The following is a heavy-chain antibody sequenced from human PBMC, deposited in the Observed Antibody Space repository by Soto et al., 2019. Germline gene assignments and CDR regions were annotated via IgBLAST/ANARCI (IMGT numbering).Heavy chain of an antibody. J-gene: IGHJ5*02. D-gene: IGHD2-15*01. CDR3: ACIYCSGGSCYSEWNWFDP. CDR1: GGSFSGYY. CDR2: INHSGST. Sequence: SETLSLTCAVYGGSFSGYYWSWIRQAPGKGLEWIGEINHSGSTNYNPSLKSRVTISVDTSKNQFSLKLSSVTAADTAVYYCACIYCSGGSCYSEWNWFDPWGQGTLVTVSS. V-gene: IGHV4-34*01.